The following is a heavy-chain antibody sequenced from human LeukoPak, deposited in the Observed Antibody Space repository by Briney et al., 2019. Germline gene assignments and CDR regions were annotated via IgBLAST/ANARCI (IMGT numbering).Heavy chain of an antibody. J-gene: IGHJ4*02. V-gene: IGHV1-24*01. Sequence: ASVKVSCKASGYTFTGYYMHWVRQAPGKGLEWMGGFDPEDGETIYAQKFQGRVTMTEDTSTDTAYMELSSLRSEDTAVYYCATEIRITMVRGVSVYFDYWGQGTLVTVSS. CDR1: GYTFTGYY. CDR2: FDPEDGET. CDR3: ATEIRITMVRGVSVYFDY. D-gene: IGHD3-10*01.